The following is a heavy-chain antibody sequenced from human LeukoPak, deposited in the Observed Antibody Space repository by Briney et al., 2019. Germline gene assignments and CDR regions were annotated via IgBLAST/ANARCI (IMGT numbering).Heavy chain of an antibody. CDR2: IYHSGST. CDR3: ARISGEVRGVSSYYMDV. Sequence: SETPSLTCTVSGYSISSGFHWGWIRQPPGKGLEWIGSIYHSGSTYYNPSLKSRVTISVDTSKNQFSLKLSSVTAADTAVYYCARISGEVRGVSSYYMDVWGKGTTVTVSS. J-gene: IGHJ6*03. CDR1: GYSISSGFH. D-gene: IGHD3-10*01. V-gene: IGHV4-38-2*02.